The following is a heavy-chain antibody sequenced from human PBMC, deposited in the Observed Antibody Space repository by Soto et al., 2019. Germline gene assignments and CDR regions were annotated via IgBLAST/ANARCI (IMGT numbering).Heavy chain of an antibody. CDR1: GFTFSNYW. CDR3: VRDSHGDY. J-gene: IGHJ4*02. V-gene: IGHV3-74*01. CDR2: IDHDGPT. Sequence: EVQLVESGGGLVQPGGSLRLSCAGSGFTFSNYWMHWVRQAPGKGLEWVSRIDHDGPTDYADSVRGRFTISRDNAENTLYLQMNSLRPEGRAVYYCVRDSHGDYWGQGTLVTVSS.